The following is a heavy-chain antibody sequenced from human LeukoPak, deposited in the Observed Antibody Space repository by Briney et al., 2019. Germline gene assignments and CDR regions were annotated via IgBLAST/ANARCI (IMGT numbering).Heavy chain of an antibody. D-gene: IGHD6-13*01. CDR2: ISYSGTT. V-gene: IGHV4-59*07. J-gene: IGHJ4*02. Sequence: SDTLSLTCTVSGDSISGHYWSWIRQPPGKQLECIGYISYSGTTTYNPSLKSRVSISVDTSKNQCSLNLSSVTAADTAVYYCARRAGHWYPTAFDYWGQGTLVTVSS. CDR3: ARRAGHWYPTAFDY. CDR1: GDSISGHY.